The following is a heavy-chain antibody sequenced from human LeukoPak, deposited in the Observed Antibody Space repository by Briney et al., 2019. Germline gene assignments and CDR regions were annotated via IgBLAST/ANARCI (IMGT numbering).Heavy chain of an antibody. J-gene: IGHJ3*01. CDR3: GQDPNGNYIGAFDF. V-gene: IGHV3-23*01. D-gene: IGHD4-17*01. Sequence: PGGSLRLSCAASGLIFHNYSVVWIRRAPGKVPEWVSASLGGGGTFYADAVKGRFTISRDNSKNTLYLQMNSLRAEDTATYYCGQDPNGNYIGAFDFWGRGTMVTVSS. CDR1: GLIFHNYS. CDR2: SLGGGGT.